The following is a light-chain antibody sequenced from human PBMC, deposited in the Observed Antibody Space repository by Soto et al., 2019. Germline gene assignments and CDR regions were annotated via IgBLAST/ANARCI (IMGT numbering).Light chain of an antibody. V-gene: IGKV3-15*01. CDR2: GAS. J-gene: IGKJ1*01. CDR1: QSVSSN. Sequence: EIVMTQSPATLSVSPGERATLSCRASQSVSSNLAWYQQKPGQAPRLLIYGASTRATGIPARFSGSGSGTEFTLTISSRQSEDFAFYYCQQYNNWPPMAFGQGTKVEIK. CDR3: QQYNNWPPMA.